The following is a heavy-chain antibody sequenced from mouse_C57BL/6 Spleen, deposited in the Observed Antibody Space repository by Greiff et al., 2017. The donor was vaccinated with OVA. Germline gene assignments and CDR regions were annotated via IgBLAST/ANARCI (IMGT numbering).Heavy chain of an antibody. CDR2: INPNNGGT. CDR3: ARGNYRRAMDY. CDR1: GYTFTDYN. Sequence: EVQLQQSGPELVKPGASVKIPCKASGYTFTDYNMDWVKQSHGKSLEWIGDINPNNGGTIYNQKFKGKATLTVDKSSSTAYMELRSLTSEDTAVYYCARGNYRRAMDYWGQGTSVTVSS. D-gene: IGHD2-1*01. J-gene: IGHJ4*01. V-gene: IGHV1-18*01.